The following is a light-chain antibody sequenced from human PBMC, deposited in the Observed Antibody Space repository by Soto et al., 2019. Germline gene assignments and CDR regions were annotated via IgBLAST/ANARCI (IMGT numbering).Light chain of an antibody. CDR2: GAS. V-gene: IGKV3-20*01. CDR1: QSVSSSY. Sequence: LVITQSAATLSVSPAERATLSSSSSQSVSSSYLAWYQQKPGKAPRLLIYGASSRDTGIPERFSGSGSGTEFTLTISSLEPEDFAAYYCQQYGSSSCTFGQGTKVDIK. CDR3: QQYGSSSCT. J-gene: IGKJ1*01.